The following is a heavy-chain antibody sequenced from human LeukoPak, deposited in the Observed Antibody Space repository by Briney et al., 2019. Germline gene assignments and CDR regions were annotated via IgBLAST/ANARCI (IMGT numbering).Heavy chain of an antibody. J-gene: IGHJ5*02. D-gene: IGHD1-26*01. CDR2: IRYDGSNK. CDR3: ARVEVGASLGWFDP. CDR1: GFTFSSYG. Sequence: GGSLRLSCAASGFTFSSYGMHWVRQAPGKGLEWVAFIRYDGSNKYYADSVKGRFTISRDNSKNTLYLQMNSLRAEDTAVYYCARVEVGASLGWFDPWGQGTLVTVSS. V-gene: IGHV3-30*02.